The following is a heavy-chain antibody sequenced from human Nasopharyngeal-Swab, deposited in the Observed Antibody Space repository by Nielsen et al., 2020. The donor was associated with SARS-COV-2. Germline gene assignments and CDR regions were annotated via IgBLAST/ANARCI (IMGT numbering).Heavy chain of an antibody. CDR1: GYSFTSYW. CDR3: VRHDPIAAAGNWFDP. D-gene: IGHD6-13*01. Sequence: KVSCKGSGYSFTSYWISWVRQMPGKGLEWMGRIDPSDSYINYSPSFQGHVTISADKSISTVYLQWSSPKASDTAVYYCVRHDPIAAAGNWFDPWGQGTLVTVSS. CDR2: IDPSDSYI. J-gene: IGHJ5*02. V-gene: IGHV5-10-1*01.